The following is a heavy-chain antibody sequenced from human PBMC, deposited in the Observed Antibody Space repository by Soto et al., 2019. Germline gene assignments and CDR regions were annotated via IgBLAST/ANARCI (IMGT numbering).Heavy chain of an antibody. CDR2: ILYDESDQ. CDR3: AKDGTHLWSKQYDFVS. Sequence: QVQLVESGGGVVQPGRSLRLSCSASGFTFSDYTMHWVRQAPGRGLEWVAIILYDESDQYYSDSVKGRFNISRDNSKNTLYLQMHSLTPEHTAGYYCAKDGTHLWSKQYDFVSWGQGALVTVSS. D-gene: IGHD1-26*01. V-gene: IGHV3-30*18. CDR1: GFTFSDYT. J-gene: IGHJ4*02.